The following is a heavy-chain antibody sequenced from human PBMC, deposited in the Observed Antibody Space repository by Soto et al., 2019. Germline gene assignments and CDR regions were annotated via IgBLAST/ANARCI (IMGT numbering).Heavy chain of an antibody. Sequence: GGSLRLSCAASGFTFDDYAMHWGRQAPGKGLEWVSAISWNSGSIAYMDSVKGRFIISRDNAKNSLYLQMNSLRAEDTAFYYCAKDMGIDIVLIPPAPRAHYYGMDVWGQGTAVTVSS. D-gene: IGHD2-2*01. J-gene: IGHJ6*02. CDR3: AKDMGIDIVLIPPAPRAHYYGMDV. CDR2: ISWNSGSI. V-gene: IGHV3-9*01. CDR1: GFTFDDYA.